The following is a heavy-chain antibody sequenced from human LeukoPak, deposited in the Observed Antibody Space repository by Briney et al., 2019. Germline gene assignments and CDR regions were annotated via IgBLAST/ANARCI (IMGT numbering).Heavy chain of an antibody. CDR2: FRWNLASV. J-gene: IGHJ4*02. V-gene: IGHV3-9*01. D-gene: IGHD3-3*02. CDR1: GFTFDDSA. CDR3: AKGPPKGTPFHSFVY. Sequence: GGSLCLSCAASGFTFDDSAMHWVWEAPGKGLEWVSGFRWNLASVAHSDSVDRRFTISTNHHQNSQYLQMNRLRTEDTALYYRAKGPPKGTPFHSFVYCGQGSLVTVSS.